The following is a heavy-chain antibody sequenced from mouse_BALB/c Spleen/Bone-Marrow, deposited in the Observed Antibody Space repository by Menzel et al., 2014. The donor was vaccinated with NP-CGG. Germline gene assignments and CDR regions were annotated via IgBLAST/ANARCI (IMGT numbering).Heavy chain of an antibody. CDR2: VNPYNGGT. J-gene: IGHJ3*01. Sequence: VQLKQSGPELVKPGASVKMSCKASGYTFTDYYMDWVKQSHGKSFEWIGRVNPYNGGTSYNQKFKGKATLTVDKSSSTAYMELNSLTSEDSAVYYCARGNYYGNWFAYWGQGTLVTVSA. CDR3: ARGNYYGNWFAY. CDR1: GYTFTDYY. V-gene: IGHV1-19*01. D-gene: IGHD2-1*01.